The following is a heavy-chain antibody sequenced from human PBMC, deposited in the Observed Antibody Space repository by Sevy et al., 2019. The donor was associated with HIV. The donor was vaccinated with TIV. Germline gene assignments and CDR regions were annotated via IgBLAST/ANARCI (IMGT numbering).Heavy chain of an antibody. CDR3: SKVYFDTSFDP. CDR1: GFTFSTVA. Sequence: GGSLRLSCAASGFTFSTVAMSWVRQAPGKGLEWVSAISGNGASTYYADSVKGRLTISRDNSKNTLYLQLNSLRDEDTAVYYCSKVYFDTSFDPWGQGTLVTVSS. V-gene: IGHV3-23*01. D-gene: IGHD3-22*01. J-gene: IGHJ5*02. CDR2: ISGNGAST.